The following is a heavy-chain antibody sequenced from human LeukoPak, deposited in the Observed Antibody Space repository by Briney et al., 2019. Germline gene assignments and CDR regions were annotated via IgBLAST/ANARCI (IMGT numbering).Heavy chain of an antibody. Sequence: GGSLRLSCAASGFTFSSYSMNWVRQAPGKGLEWVAVIWYDGSNKYYADSVKGRFTISRDNSKNTLYLQMNSLRAEDTAVYYCARDELAVATYYYYGMDVWGQGTTVTVSS. V-gene: IGHV3-33*08. J-gene: IGHJ6*02. CDR3: ARDELAVATYYYYGMDV. D-gene: IGHD6-19*01. CDR2: IWYDGSNK. CDR1: GFTFSSYS.